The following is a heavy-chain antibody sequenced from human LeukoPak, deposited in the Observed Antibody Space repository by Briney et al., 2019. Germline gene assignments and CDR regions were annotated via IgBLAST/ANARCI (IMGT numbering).Heavy chain of an antibody. J-gene: IGHJ4*02. CDR2: IYTSGST. Sequence: SETLSLTCTVSGGSISSGSYYWSWIRQPAGKGLEWIGRIYTSGSTNYNPSLKSRVTISVDTSKNQFSLKLSSVTAADTAVYYCARGYYDILTGYYRGAYFDYWGQGTLVTVSS. CDR3: ARGYYDILTGYYRGAYFDY. D-gene: IGHD3-9*01. CDR1: GGSISSGSYY. V-gene: IGHV4-61*02.